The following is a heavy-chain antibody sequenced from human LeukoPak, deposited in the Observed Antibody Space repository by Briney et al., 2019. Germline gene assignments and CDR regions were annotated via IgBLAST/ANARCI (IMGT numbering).Heavy chain of an antibody. CDR1: GFTFSSYE. Sequence: HTGGSLRLSCAASGFTFSSYEMNWVRQAPGKGLEWVSYISSSGSTIYYADSVKGRFTISRDNAKNSLYLQMNSLRAEDTAVYYCARGYCSSTSCYGGNWFDPWGQGTLVTVSS. V-gene: IGHV3-48*03. CDR2: ISSSGSTI. J-gene: IGHJ5*02. D-gene: IGHD2-2*01. CDR3: ARGYCSSTSCYGGNWFDP.